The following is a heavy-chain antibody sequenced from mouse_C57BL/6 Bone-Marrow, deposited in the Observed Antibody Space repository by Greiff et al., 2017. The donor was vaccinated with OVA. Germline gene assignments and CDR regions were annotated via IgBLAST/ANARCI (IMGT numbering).Heavy chain of an antibody. Sequence: EVMLVESGGGLVKPGGSLKLSCAASGFTFSDYGMHWVRQAPEKGLEWVAYISSGSSTIYYADTVKGRFTISRDNAKNTLFLQMTSLRSEDAAMYYCARRGLWLLRPYAMDYWGQGTSVTVSS. CDR2: ISSGSSTI. V-gene: IGHV5-17*01. D-gene: IGHD2-3*01. CDR1: GFTFSDYG. J-gene: IGHJ4*01. CDR3: ARRGLWLLRPYAMDY.